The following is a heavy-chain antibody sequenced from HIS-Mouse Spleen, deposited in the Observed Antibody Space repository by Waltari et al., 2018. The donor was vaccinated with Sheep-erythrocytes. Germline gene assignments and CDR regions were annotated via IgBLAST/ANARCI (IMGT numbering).Heavy chain of an antibody. Sequence: EVPLVESGGGLVQPGRSLRLSCAASGIRLEDYQLHWVRQAPGNGLEWVSGISWNSGSIGYADSVKGRFTISRDNAKNSLYLQMNSLRAEDTALYYCAKDISRNIVVVPAAVGDYWGQGTLVTVSS. V-gene: IGHV3-9*01. CDR1: GIRLEDYQ. J-gene: IGHJ4*02. CDR2: ISWNSGSI. CDR3: AKDISRNIVVVPAAVGDY. D-gene: IGHD2-2*01.